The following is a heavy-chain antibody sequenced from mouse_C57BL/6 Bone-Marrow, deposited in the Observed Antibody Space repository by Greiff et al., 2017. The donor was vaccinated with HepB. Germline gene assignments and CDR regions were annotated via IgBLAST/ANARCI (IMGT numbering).Heavy chain of an antibody. D-gene: IGHD1-1*01. J-gene: IGHJ3*01. CDR1: GYAFSSSW. Sequence: QVQLKQSGPELVKPGASVKISCKASGYAFSSSWMNWVKQRPGKGLEWIGRIYPGDGDTNYNGKFKGKATLTADKSSSTAYMQLSSLTSEDSAVYFCARSTTVRIAYWGQGTLVTVSA. CDR2: IYPGDGDT. V-gene: IGHV1-82*01. CDR3: ARSTTVRIAY.